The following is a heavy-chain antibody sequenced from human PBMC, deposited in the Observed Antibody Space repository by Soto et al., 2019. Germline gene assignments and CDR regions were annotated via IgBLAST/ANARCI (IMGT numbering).Heavy chain of an antibody. J-gene: IGHJ4*02. Sequence: QVQLQESGPGLVKPSETLSLTCTVSGGSISSYYWSWIRQPPGKGLEWIGYIYYSGSTNYNPSLQSRVTISVDTSKNQFSLKLSSVTAADTAVYYCAGTTVTTWNVFHWGQGTLVTVSS. CDR3: AGTTVTTWNVFH. CDR2: IYYSGST. V-gene: IGHV4-59*08. D-gene: IGHD4-17*01. CDR1: GGSISSYY.